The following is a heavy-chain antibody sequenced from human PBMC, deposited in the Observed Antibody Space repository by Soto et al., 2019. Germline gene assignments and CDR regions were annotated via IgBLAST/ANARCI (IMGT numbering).Heavy chain of an antibody. V-gene: IGHV1-3*01. D-gene: IGHD3-10*02. CDR2: INAGNGNT. J-gene: IGHJ6*02. CDR1: GYTFTSYA. Sequence: GASVKVSCKASGYTFTSYAMHWVRQAPGQRLEWMGWINAGNGNTKYSQKFQGRVTITRDTSASTAYMELSSLRSEDTAVYYCARAVFGEPLNYYGMDVWGQGTTVTAP. CDR3: ARAVFGEPLNYYGMDV.